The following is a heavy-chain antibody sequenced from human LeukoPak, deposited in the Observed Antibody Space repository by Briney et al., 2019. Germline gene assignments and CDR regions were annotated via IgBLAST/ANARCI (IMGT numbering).Heavy chain of an antibody. D-gene: IGHD2-21*02. CDR2: IKQDGSRR. CDR1: GFTFNDYW. CDR3: ARENDFYFDY. V-gene: IGHV3-7*01. Sequence: GGSLRLSCAASGFTFNDYWMTWFRQAPGKGLEWVANIKQDGSRRYYVDSVKGRFTISRDNAKNTLYLQMNSLRAEDTAVYYCARENDFYFDYWGQGTLVTVSS. J-gene: IGHJ4*02.